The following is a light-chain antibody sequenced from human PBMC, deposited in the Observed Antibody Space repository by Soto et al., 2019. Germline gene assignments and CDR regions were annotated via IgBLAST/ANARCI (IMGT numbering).Light chain of an antibody. J-gene: IGKJ1*01. V-gene: IGKV3-20*01. CDR2: GAS. Sequence: TQSPSPLSASVGDRVTITCLASQSASTFLAWYQQKPGQAPRLLIHGASTRATGIPDRFSGGGSGTDCTLSINRLEPEDVAVYYCQQYGSSPRTLGQGTKVDIK. CDR3: QQYGSSPRT. CDR1: QSASTF.